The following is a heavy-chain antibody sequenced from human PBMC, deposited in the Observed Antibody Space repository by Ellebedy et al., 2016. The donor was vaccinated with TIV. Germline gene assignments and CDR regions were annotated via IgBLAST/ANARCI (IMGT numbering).Heavy chain of an antibody. V-gene: IGHV3-30*18. CDR2: ISYDGKEK. Sequence: GESLKISCGTSGFSFRSYGMHWVRQAPGKGLEWVAFISYDGKEKYYADSVKGRFTISRDNYDSMMYVQMNSLRPEDTAVYYCSKEAYDIMTGSQMYGMDVWGQGTTVTVSS. D-gene: IGHD3-9*01. CDR1: GFSFRSYG. J-gene: IGHJ6*02. CDR3: SKEAYDIMTGSQMYGMDV.